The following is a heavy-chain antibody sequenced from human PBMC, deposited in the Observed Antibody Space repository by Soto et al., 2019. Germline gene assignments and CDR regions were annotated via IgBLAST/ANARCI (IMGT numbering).Heavy chain of an antibody. D-gene: IGHD2-15*01. CDR2: IYWNDDK. CDR1: GFSLSTSGVG. CDR3: AHRLLYCSGGSCYPPARNWFDP. Sequence: GSGPTLVNPTQTLTLTCTFSGFSLSTSGVGVGWIRQPPGKALEWLALIYWNDDKRYSPSLKSRLTITKDTSKNQVVLTMTNMDPVDTATYYCAHRLLYCSGGSCYPPARNWFDPWGQGTLVTVSS. J-gene: IGHJ5*02. V-gene: IGHV2-5*01.